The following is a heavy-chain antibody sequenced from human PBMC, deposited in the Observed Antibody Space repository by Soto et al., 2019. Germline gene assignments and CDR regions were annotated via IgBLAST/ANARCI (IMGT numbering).Heavy chain of an antibody. CDR2: INHSGST. CDR3: ARGMGSSSWYGAFDI. J-gene: IGHJ3*02. V-gene: IGHV4-34*01. D-gene: IGHD6-13*01. CDR1: GGSFSGYY. Sequence: SSETLSLTCAVYGGSFSGYYWSWIRQPPGKGLEWIGEINHSGSTNYNPSLKSRVTISVDTSKNQFSLKLSSVTAADTAVYYCARGMGSSSWYGAFDIWGQGTMVTVSS.